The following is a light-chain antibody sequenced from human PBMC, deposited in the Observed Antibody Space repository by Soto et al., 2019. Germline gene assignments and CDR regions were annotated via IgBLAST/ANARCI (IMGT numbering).Light chain of an antibody. Sequence: EIPMTQSPSSLSASIGDRVSFTCPSSQDIAKFLNWYQHKPGQAPSLLLYDASKSHFGVPSRFSGGGAGTDFILNISSLQPEDFAAYYCQQNYRATPWTLGQGTKVDIK. CDR2: DAS. V-gene: IGKV1-39*01. CDR1: QDIAKF. CDR3: QQNYRATPWT. J-gene: IGKJ1*01.